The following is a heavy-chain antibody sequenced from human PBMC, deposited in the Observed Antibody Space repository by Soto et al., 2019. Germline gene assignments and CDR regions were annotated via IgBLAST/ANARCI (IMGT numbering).Heavy chain of an antibody. CDR3: AREISSRDGYNYDAFDI. D-gene: IGHD5-12*01. CDR1: GYTFTSYY. CDR2: INPSGGST. J-gene: IGHJ3*02. Sequence: QVQLVQSGAEVKKPGASVRVSCKASGYTFTSYYMHWVRQAPGQGLEWMGIINPSGGSTSYAQKFQGRVTMTRDTSTSTVYMELSSLRSEDTAVYYCAREISSRDGYNYDAFDIWGQGTMVTVSS. V-gene: IGHV1-46*01.